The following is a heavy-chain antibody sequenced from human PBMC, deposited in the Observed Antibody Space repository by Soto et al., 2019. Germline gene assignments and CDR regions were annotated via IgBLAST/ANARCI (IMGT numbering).Heavy chain of an antibody. J-gene: IGHJ6*02. CDR3: ARDHYDILNGYSPYYYYYYGMDV. CDR1: GFTFSSYE. Sequence: GSLRLAGSASGFTFSSYEMNWVRQAPGKGLEWVSYISSSGSTIYYADSVKGRFTISRDNAKNSLYLQMNSLRAEDTAVYYCARDHYDILNGYSPYYYYYYGMDVWGQGTTVTVSS. CDR2: ISSSGSTI. D-gene: IGHD3-9*01. V-gene: IGHV3-48*03.